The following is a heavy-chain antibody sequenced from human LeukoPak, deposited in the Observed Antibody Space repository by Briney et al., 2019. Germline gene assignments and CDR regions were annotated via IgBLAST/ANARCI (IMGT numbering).Heavy chain of an antibody. CDR1: GGSISSSCYY. J-gene: IGHJ4*02. D-gene: IGHD3-10*01. CDR2: IYYSGST. CDR3: ARHSGGFGESIFDY. Sequence: SETLSLTCTVSGGSISSSCYYWGWIRQPPGKGLEWIGSIYYSGSTYYNPSLKSRVTISVDTSKNQFSLKLSSVTAADTAAYYCARHSGGFGESIFDYWGQGTLVTVSS. V-gene: IGHV4-39*01.